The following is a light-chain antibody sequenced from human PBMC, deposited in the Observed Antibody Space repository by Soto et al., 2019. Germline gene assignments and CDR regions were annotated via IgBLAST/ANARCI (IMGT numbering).Light chain of an antibody. CDR2: SNN. CDR3: AGWDDSLNGSV. CDR1: SSNIGSNT. V-gene: IGLV1-44*01. J-gene: IGLJ7*01. Sequence: QSVLTQPPSASGTPGQRATISCSGSSSNIGSNTVNWYQQLPGTAPKLLIYSNNQRPSGVPDRFSGSKSGTSASLAISGLQSEDEADYYCAGWDDSLNGSVFGGGTQLTVL.